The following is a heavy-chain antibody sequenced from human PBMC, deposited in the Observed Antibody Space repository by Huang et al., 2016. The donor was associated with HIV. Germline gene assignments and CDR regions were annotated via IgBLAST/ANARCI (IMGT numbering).Heavy chain of an antibody. CDR3: ARMFKYDSGGYWGNDAFDI. V-gene: IGHV4-34*02. J-gene: IGHJ3*02. CDR1: GGSFSGHY. Sequence: QVQLQQWGAELLKPSETLSLTCAVSGGSFSGHYWTWIRQPPGRGLEWIGEISDSGSTTYNPAVKSRVTISGDTSQSQFSLKLNSVTAADTAIYYCARMFKYDSGGYWGNDAFDIWGQGTMVTVSS. CDR2: ISDSGST. D-gene: IGHD3-22*01.